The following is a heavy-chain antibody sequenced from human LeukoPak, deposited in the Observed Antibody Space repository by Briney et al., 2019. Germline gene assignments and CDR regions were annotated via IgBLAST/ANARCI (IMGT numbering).Heavy chain of an antibody. J-gene: IGHJ3*02. Sequence: PGGSLRLSCAASGFTFSSYVMHWVRQAPGKGLEWVSYIRSSGSTIYYADSVKGRFTISRDNAKNSLYLQMNSLRAEDTAVYYCAKDIVVVTSGSNAFDIWGQGTMVTVSS. D-gene: IGHD2-21*02. CDR2: IRSSGSTI. CDR3: AKDIVVVTSGSNAFDI. CDR1: GFTFSSYV. V-gene: IGHV3-48*03.